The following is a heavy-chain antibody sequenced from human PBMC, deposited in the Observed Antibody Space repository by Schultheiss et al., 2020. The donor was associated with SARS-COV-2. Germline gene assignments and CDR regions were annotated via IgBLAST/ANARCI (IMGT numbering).Heavy chain of an antibody. CDR1: GFTFSSYA. J-gene: IGHJ4*02. Sequence: GGSLRLSCAASGFTFSSYAMSWVRQAPGKGLEWVSAISGSGGSTYYADSVKGRFTISRDNAKNSLYLQMNSLRAEDTAVYYCAKDRSLWFGEALDYWGQGTLVTVSS. CDR3: AKDRSLWFGEALDY. D-gene: IGHD3-10*01. CDR2: ISGSGGST. V-gene: IGHV3-23*01.